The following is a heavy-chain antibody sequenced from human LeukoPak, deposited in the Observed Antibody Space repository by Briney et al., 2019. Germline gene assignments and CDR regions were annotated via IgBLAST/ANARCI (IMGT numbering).Heavy chain of an antibody. J-gene: IGHJ5*02. CDR1: GGSISSYY. CDR2: IYYSGST. CDR3: ARSRLGSFDP. Sequence: PSETLSLTCTVSGGSISSYYWSWLRQPPGKGLEWIGYIYYSGSTNYNPSLKSRVTISVDTSKNQFSLKLSSVTAADTAVYYCARSRLGSFDPWGQGTLVTVSS. V-gene: IGHV4-59*01. D-gene: IGHD3-16*01.